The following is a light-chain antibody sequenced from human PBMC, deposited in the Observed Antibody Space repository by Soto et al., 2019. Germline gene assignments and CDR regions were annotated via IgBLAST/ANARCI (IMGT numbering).Light chain of an antibody. CDR2: HAS. V-gene: IGKV1-5*01. J-gene: IGKJ1*01. Sequence: IQMTHSPSTLSASIRDTVTVAFRASQGISNWLAWYQQKPGKAPKLLIFHASSLESGVPSRFSGSGSGTEFTLTISSLQSDDFATYYCQQYNSYWKFGQGTKVDIK. CDR1: QGISNW. CDR3: QQYNSYWK.